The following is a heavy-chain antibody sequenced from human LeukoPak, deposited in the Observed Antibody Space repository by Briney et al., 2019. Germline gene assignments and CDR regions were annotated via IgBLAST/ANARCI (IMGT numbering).Heavy chain of an antibody. V-gene: IGHV4-39*07. CDR1: GGSINSSNYN. CDR2: VYYSGLT. D-gene: IGHD3-10*01. J-gene: IGHJ4*02. CDR3: ARDRELGY. Sequence: SETLSLTCTVSGGSINSSNYNWGWIRQPPRRGPEWLASVYYSGLTYYNSSLKSRVSMSVDTSKNQFSLRLTSVTAADTAVYYCARDRELGYWGQGTLVTVSS.